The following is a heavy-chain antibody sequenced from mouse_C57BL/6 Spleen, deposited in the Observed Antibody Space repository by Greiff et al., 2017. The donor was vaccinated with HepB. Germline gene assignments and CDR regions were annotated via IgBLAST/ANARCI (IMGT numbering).Heavy chain of an antibody. CDR1: GYTFTSYW. D-gene: IGHD2-3*01. CDR2: IDPSDSYT. CDR3: ARREGYSFAY. J-gene: IGHJ3*01. Sequence: QVQLKQPGAELVKPGASVKLSCKASGYTFTSYWMQWVKQRPGQGLEWIGEIDPSDSYTNYNQKFKGKATLTVDTSSSTAYMQLSSLTSEDSAVYYCARREGYSFAYWGQGTLVTVSA. V-gene: IGHV1-50*01.